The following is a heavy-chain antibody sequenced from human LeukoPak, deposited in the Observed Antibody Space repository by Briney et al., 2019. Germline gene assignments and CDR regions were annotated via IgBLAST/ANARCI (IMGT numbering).Heavy chain of an antibody. CDR3: ARDPSTPQQLGNFDY. CDR1: GFTFSSYS. Sequence: TGGSLRLSCAASGFTFSSYSMNWVRQAPGKGLEWVSYISSSSSTIYYADSVKGRFTISRDNAKNSLCLQMNSLRAEDTAVYYCARDPSTPQQLGNFDYWGQGTLVTVSS. CDR2: ISSSSSTI. D-gene: IGHD6-13*01. V-gene: IGHV3-48*04. J-gene: IGHJ4*02.